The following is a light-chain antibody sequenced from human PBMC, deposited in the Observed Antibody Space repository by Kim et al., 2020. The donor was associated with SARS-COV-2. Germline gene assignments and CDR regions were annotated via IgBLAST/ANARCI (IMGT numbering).Light chain of an antibody. Sequence: SPGERATLSCRASQSVSRNLAWYQQKVGQAPRLLVYGASTRATGVPARFSGSGSGTEFTLTISSLQSEDFAVYYCQQYNNWPPITFGQGTRLEIK. CDR1: QSVSRN. V-gene: IGKV3-15*01. CDR3: QQYNNWPPIT. J-gene: IGKJ5*01. CDR2: GAS.